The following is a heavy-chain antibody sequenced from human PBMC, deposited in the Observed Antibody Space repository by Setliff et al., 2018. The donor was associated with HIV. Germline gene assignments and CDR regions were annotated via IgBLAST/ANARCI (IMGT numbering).Heavy chain of an antibody. CDR1: GYTFTSYD. CDR2: INPSGGST. Sequence: GASVKVSCKASGYTFTSYDINWVRQAPGQGLEWMGIINPSGGSTTDAQKFQGRVTMTRDTSTDTVYMELSSLRSEDTAVYYCARGNYYDSSGYYFHDWYFDLWGRGTLVTVSS. CDR3: ARGNYYDSSGYYFHDWYFDL. D-gene: IGHD3-22*01. J-gene: IGHJ2*01. V-gene: IGHV1-46*01.